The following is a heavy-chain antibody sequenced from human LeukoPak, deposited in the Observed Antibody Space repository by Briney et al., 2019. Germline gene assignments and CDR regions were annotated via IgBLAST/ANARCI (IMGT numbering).Heavy chain of an antibody. CDR1: GGSISSSSYY. D-gene: IGHD6-19*01. CDR3: ARDLVAGIAVAGNFDY. J-gene: IGHJ4*02. Sequence: SETLSLTCTVSGGSISSSSYYWGWIRQPPGKGLEWIGSIYYSGSTYYNPSLKSRVTISVDTSKNQFSLKPSSVTAADTAVYYCARDLVAGIAVAGNFDYWGQGTLVTVSS. V-gene: IGHV4-39*07. CDR2: IYYSGST.